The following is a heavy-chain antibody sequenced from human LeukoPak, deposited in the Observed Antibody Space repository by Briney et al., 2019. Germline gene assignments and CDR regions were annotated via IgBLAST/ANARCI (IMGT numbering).Heavy chain of an antibody. D-gene: IGHD2-2*01. V-gene: IGHV1-2*02. CDR1: GYTFTSYY. CDR3: ARGCSSTSCHFSAFDI. J-gene: IGHJ3*02. Sequence: ASVKVSCKASGYTFTSYYMHWVRQAPGQGLEWMGWINPNSGGTNYAQKFQGRVTMTRDTSISTAYMELSRLRSDDTAVYYCARGCSSTSCHFSAFDIWGQGTMVTVSS. CDR2: INPNSGGT.